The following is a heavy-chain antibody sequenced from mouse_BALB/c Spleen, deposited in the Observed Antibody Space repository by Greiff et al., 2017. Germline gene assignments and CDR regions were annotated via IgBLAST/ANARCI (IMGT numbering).Heavy chain of an antibody. D-gene: IGHD2-3*01. CDR1: GFTFSSYT. CDR3: TREDDGYPWFAY. Sequence: EVHLVESGGGLVKPGGSLKLSCAASGFTFSSYTMSWVRQTPEKRLEWVATISSGGSYTYYPDSVKGRFTISRDNAKNTLYLQMSSLKSEDTAMYYCTREDDGYPWFAYWGQGTLVTVSA. CDR2: ISSGGSYT. J-gene: IGHJ3*01. V-gene: IGHV5-6-4*01.